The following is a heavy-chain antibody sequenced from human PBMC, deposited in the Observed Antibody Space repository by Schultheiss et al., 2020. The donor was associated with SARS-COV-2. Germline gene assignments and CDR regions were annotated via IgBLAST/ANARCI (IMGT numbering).Heavy chain of an antibody. Sequence: SETLSLTCTVSGGSISSSSYYWGWIRQPPGKGLEWIGSIYYSGSTNYNPSLKSRVTISVDTSKNQFSLKLSSVTAADTAVYYCARDGSRQWLAKNPYYFDYWGQGTLVTVSS. D-gene: IGHD6-19*01. CDR3: ARDGSRQWLAKNPYYFDY. CDR1: GGSISSSSYY. CDR2: IYYSGST. J-gene: IGHJ4*02. V-gene: IGHV4-39*07.